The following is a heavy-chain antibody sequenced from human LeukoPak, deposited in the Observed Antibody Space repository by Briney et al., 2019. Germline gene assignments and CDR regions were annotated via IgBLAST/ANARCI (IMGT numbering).Heavy chain of an antibody. CDR1: GGTFSSYA. CDR2: IIPIFGTA. Sequence: SVKVSCKASGGTFSSYAISWVRQAPGQGLEWMGGIIPIFGTANYAQKFQGRVTITADKSTNTAYMELSSLRSEDMAVYYCARGHYYYASGSSYLKRGVSAFDIWGQGTMVTVSS. D-gene: IGHD3-10*01. CDR3: ARGHYYYASGSSYLKRGVSAFDI. V-gene: IGHV1-69*06. J-gene: IGHJ3*02.